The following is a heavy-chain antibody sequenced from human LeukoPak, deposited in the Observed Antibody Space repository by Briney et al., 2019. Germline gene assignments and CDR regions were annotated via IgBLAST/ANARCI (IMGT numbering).Heavy chain of an antibody. D-gene: IGHD1-26*01. CDR3: ARHVFRRYTGPRDYFDY. CDR2: IHHSGTT. CDR1: GGSFSGYY. Sequence: PSETLSLTCAVYGGSFSGYYWGWICQPPGKGLEWIGSIHHSGTTYYNPSLKSRVTISVDTSKNQFFLKLRSVTAADTAVYYCARHVFRRYTGPRDYFDYWGQGTLVTVSS. J-gene: IGHJ4*02. V-gene: IGHV4-34*01.